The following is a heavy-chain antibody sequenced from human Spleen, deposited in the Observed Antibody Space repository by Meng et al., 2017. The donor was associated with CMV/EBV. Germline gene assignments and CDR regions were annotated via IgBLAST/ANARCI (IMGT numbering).Heavy chain of an antibody. J-gene: IGHJ6*02. Sequence: GESLKISCAASGFTFSSYSMNWVRQAPGKGLEWVSSISSSSSYIYYADSLKGRFTISRDNAKNSLYLQMNSLRAEDTAVYYCARDLGITMVRGVNYYYGMDVWGQGTTVTVSS. CDR2: ISSSSSYI. D-gene: IGHD3-10*01. CDR1: GFTFSSYS. CDR3: ARDLGITMVRGVNYYYGMDV. V-gene: IGHV3-21*01.